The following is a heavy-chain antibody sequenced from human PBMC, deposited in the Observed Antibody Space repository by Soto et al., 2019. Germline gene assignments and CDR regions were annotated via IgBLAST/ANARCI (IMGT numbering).Heavy chain of an antibody. J-gene: IGHJ4*02. CDR1: GGSISSGCYY. V-gene: IGHV4-31*03. D-gene: IGHD2-2*01. CDR3: ARGRSSTSPYPIGY. Sequence: SETLSLTCTVSGGSISSGCYYWSWIRQHPGKGLEWIGYIYYSGSTYYNPSLKSRVTISVDTSKNQFSLKLSSVTAADTAVYYCARGRSSTSPYPIGYWGQGTLVTVSS. CDR2: IYYSGST.